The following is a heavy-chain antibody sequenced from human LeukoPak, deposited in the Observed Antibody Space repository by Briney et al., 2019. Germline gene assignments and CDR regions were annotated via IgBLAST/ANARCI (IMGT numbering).Heavy chain of an antibody. CDR2: ISYDGSNK. V-gene: IGHV3-30*04. Sequence: PGGSLRLSCAASGFTFSSYAMHWVRQAPGKGLEWVAVISYDGSNKYYADSVKGRFTTSRDNSKNTLYLQMNSLRAEDTAVYYCARAEQNAMIVVVKFPYYYGMDVWGQGTTVTVSS. J-gene: IGHJ6*02. D-gene: IGHD3-22*01. CDR3: ARAEQNAMIVVVKFPYYYGMDV. CDR1: GFTFSSYA.